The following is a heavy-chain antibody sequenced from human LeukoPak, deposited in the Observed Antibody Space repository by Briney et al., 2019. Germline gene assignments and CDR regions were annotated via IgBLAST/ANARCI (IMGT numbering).Heavy chain of an antibody. CDR1: GFTFSNHW. CDR3: ARYKLYHGAFDI. D-gene: IGHD2-2*01. Sequence: GGSLRLSCAASGFTFSNHWMSWVRQAPGKGLEWVANIRQDGNEKKYVDSVKGRFTISRDNAKNSLDLQMNGLRVEDTAVYYCARYKLYHGAFDIWGQGTMVTVSS. V-gene: IGHV3-7*01. CDR2: IRQDGNEK. J-gene: IGHJ3*02.